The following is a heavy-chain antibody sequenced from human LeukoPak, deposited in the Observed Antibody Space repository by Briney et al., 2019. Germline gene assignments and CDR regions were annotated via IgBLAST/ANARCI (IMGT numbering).Heavy chain of an antibody. CDR2: IYSGGNT. V-gene: IGHV3-53*01. J-gene: IGHJ4*02. D-gene: IGHD4-17*01. Sequence: GGSLRLSCTVSGFTVTSNSMSWVRQAPGKGLEWVSFIYSGGNTHYSDSVKGRFTISRDDSKNTLYLQMDSLRAEDTAVYYCARRAGEYSHPYDYWGQGTLVTVSS. CDR1: GFTVTSNS. CDR3: ARRAGEYSHPYDY.